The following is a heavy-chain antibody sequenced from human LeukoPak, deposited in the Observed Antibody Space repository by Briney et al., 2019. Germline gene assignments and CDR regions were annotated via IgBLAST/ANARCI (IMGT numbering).Heavy chain of an antibody. CDR3: ARELGGGYFDY. CDR2: ISSSVSTI. Sequence: GGSLRLSCAASGFTFSSYEMNWVRQAPGKGLEWVSYISSSVSTIYYADSVKGRFTISRDNAKNSLYLQMNSLRAEDTAVYYCARELGGGYFDYWGQGTLVTVSS. CDR1: GFTFSSYE. D-gene: IGHD3-16*01. J-gene: IGHJ4*02. V-gene: IGHV3-48*03.